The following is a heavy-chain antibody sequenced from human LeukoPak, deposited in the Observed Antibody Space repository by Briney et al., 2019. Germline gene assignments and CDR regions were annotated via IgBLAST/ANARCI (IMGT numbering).Heavy chain of an antibody. J-gene: IGHJ4*02. CDR3: ARGGYSGKDYNN. D-gene: IGHD5-12*01. CDR1: GGSMNTYY. CDR2: IYHSGST. Sequence: SETLSLTCTVSGGSMNTYYWTWIRQPPGKGLEWIGYIYHSGSTKYNPSLKSRVTISVDTSKNQFSLNLSSVTAADTAVYYCARGGYSGKDYNNWGQGTLVTVSS. V-gene: IGHV4-59*01.